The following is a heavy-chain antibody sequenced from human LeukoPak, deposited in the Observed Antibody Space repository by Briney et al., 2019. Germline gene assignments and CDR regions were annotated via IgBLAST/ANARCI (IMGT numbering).Heavy chain of an antibody. V-gene: IGHV1-18*01. CDR1: GYTFTSYG. Sequence: WASVKVSCKASGYTFTSYGMSWVRQAPGQGLEWMGCISAYNGNTNYAQKLQGRVTLTTDTSTSTAYLELRSLRSDDTAVYYCARELPRGTDTAMVDYFDYWGQGTLVTVSS. CDR3: ARELPRGTDTAMVDYFDY. J-gene: IGHJ4*02. CDR2: ISAYNGNT. D-gene: IGHD5-18*01.